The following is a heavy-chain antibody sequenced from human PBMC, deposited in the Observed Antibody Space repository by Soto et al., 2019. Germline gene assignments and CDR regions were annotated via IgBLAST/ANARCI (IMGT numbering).Heavy chain of an antibody. CDR2: IYWDDDK. Sequence: GLDLEWLALIYWDDDKRYSPSLKSRLTITKDTSKNQVVLTMTNMDPVDTATYYCAHSIVVVVAATRPVDWFDPWGQGTLVTVSS. J-gene: IGHJ5*02. D-gene: IGHD2-15*01. CDR3: AHSIVVVVAATRPVDWFDP. V-gene: IGHV2-5*02.